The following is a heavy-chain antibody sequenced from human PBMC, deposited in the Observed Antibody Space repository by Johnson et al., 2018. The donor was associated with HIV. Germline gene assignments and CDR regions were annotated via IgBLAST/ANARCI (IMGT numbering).Heavy chain of an antibody. J-gene: IGHJ3*01. CDR1: GFTFDDYA. Sequence: EQLVESGGGLVQPGRSLRLSCAASGFTFDDYAMHWVRQAPGKGLEWVSAIGTAGDTYYPGSVKGRFTISRENAKNSLYLQMNSLRAGDTAVYYCARDGFGTYYDDAFDFWGQGTMVTVSS. CDR2: IGTAGDT. V-gene: IGHV3-13*01. CDR3: ARDGFGTYYDDAFDF. D-gene: IGHD1-26*01.